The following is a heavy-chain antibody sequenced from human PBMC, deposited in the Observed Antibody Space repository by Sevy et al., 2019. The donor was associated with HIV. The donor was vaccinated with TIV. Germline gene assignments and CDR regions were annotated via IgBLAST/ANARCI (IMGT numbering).Heavy chain of an antibody. CDR3: AKGGGGHYDPDEIGYYFYYYNMDV. D-gene: IGHD3-22*01. Sequence: GGSLRLSCAVSGFSFDSYGMTWVRQAPGKGLEWVSGISGSGTRTYYADSVKGRFIISRDNSKNTRYLQMNSLRSEDTGLYYCAKGGGGHYDPDEIGYYFYYYNMDVWGKGTTVTVSS. V-gene: IGHV3-23*01. CDR1: GFSFDSYG. J-gene: IGHJ6*03. CDR2: ISGSGTRT.